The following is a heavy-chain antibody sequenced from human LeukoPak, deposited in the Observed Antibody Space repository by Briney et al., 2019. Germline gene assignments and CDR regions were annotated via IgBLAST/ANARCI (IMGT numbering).Heavy chain of an antibody. J-gene: IGHJ4*02. CDR2: IIPILGIA. CDR3: VSHFYGDYMDY. D-gene: IGHD4-17*01. Sequence: SVKVSCKASGGTFSSYAISWVRQAPGQGLEWMGRIIPILGIANYAQKFQGRVTITADKSTSTAYMELSSLRSEDTAVYYCVSHFYGDYMDYWGQGTLVTVSS. CDR1: GGTFSSYA. V-gene: IGHV1-69*04.